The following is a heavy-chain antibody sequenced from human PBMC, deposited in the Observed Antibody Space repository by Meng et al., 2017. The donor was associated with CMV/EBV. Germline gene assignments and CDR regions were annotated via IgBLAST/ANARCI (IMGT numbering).Heavy chain of an antibody. D-gene: IGHD6-13*01. Sequence: GGSLRLSCKGSGYSFTSYWIGWVRQMPGKGLEWMGIIYPGDSDTRYSPSFQGQVTISADKPISTAYLQWSSLKASDTAMYYCARPIAAAGNDYYGMDVWGQGTTVTVSS. J-gene: IGHJ6*02. CDR3: ARPIAAAGNDYYGMDV. V-gene: IGHV5-51*04. CDR2: IYPGDSDT. CDR1: GYSFTSYW.